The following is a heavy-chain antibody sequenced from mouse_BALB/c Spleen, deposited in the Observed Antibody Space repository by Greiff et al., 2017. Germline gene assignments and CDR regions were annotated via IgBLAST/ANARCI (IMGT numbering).Heavy chain of an antibody. CDR1: GFTFSSYG. CDR3: ARVGITSYAMDY. J-gene: IGHJ4*01. D-gene: IGHD1-1*01. Sequence: EVQLVESGGGLVQPGGSLKLSCAASGFTFSSYGMSWVRQTPDKRLELVATINSNGGSTYYPDSVKGRFTISRDNAKNTLYLQMSSLKSEDTAMYYCARVGITSYAMDYWGQGTSVTVSS. V-gene: IGHV5-6-3*01. CDR2: INSNGGST.